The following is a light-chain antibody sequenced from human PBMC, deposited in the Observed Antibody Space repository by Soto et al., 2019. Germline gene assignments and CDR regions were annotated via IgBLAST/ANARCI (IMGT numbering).Light chain of an antibody. CDR2: AAS. CDR3: QQYYSYPIT. Sequence: DIQMTQAPSTLFASVGDTVTITGGASQSISAWLAWYQQRPGKAPKLLIYAASTLQSGVPSRFSGSGSGTEFTPTISSLQPEDFATYYCQQYYSYPITFGQGTRLEIK. V-gene: IGKV1-5*01. J-gene: IGKJ5*01. CDR1: QSISAW.